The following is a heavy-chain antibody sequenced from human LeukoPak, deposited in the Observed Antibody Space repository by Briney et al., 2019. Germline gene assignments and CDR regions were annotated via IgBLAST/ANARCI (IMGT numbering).Heavy chain of an antibody. CDR2: MNPNSGIT. Sequence: ASVKVSCKASGYTFTSYDINWVRQATGQGLEWMGWMNPNSGITGYAQKFQARVSMTRNTSISTAYMELSSLRSEDTAVYYCTRGLVVLSATSWAFDIWGHGTMVTVSS. D-gene: IGHD2-15*01. CDR1: GYTFTSYD. V-gene: IGHV1-8*01. CDR3: TRGLVVLSATSWAFDI. J-gene: IGHJ3*02.